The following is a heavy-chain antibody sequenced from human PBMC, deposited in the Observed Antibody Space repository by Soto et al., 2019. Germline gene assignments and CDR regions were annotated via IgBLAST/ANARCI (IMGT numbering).Heavy chain of an antibody. Sequence: EEQLVESGGGLVQPGGSLRLSCAASGFTFSTYWMSWVRQAPGKGLEWLANIRQDGSEKYYVDSVKGRFTISRDNAKNSLYLQLNSLRADDTAVYYCARDRGSGYYGQDSWGLDVWGQGTTVTVS. CDR2: IRQDGSEK. J-gene: IGHJ6*02. CDR3: ARDRGSGYYGQDSWGLDV. V-gene: IGHV3-7*05. CDR1: GFTFSTYW. D-gene: IGHD5-12*01.